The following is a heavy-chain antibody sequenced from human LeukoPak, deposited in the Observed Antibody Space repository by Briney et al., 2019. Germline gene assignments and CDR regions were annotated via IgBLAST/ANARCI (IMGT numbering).Heavy chain of an antibody. J-gene: IGHJ4*02. V-gene: IGHV4-39*07. D-gene: IGHD3-22*01. Sequence: PSETLSLTCTVSGGSISSSSYYWGWIRQPPGKGLEWIGSIYYSGSTYYNPSLKSRVTISVDTSKNQFSLKLSSVTAADTAVYYCARDYYDSSGTLSPSRDYWGQGTLVTVSS. CDR2: IYYSGST. CDR1: GGSISSSSYY. CDR3: ARDYYDSSGTLSPSRDY.